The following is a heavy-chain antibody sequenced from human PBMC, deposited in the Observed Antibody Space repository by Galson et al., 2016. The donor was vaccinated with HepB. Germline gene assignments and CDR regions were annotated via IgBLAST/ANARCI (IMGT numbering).Heavy chain of an antibody. D-gene: IGHD3-22*01. CDR1: GYMFTSYD. CDR2: MDPNSGNT. Sequence: SVKVSCKASGYMFTSYDINWVRQATGQGLEWMGWMDPNSGNTGFGQKFQGRVTMTRNTSTRTAYMELSSLRSEDTAIYYCARPLRVGSVISLGYWGQGTLVSVSS. J-gene: IGHJ4*02. V-gene: IGHV1-8*01. CDR3: ARPLRVGSVISLGY.